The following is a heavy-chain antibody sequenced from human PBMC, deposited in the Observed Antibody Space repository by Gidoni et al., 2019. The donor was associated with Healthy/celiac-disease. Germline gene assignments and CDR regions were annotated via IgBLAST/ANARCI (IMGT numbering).Heavy chain of an antibody. CDR2: INHSGST. V-gene: IGHV4-34*01. D-gene: IGHD3-10*01. J-gene: IGHJ4*02. CDR1: GGSFSGYY. CDR3: ARGEITMVRGVTNYFDY. Sequence: QVQLQQWGAGLLKPSETLSLTCAVYGGSFSGYYWSWIRQPPGKGLEWIGEINHSGSTNYNPSLKSRVTISVDTSKNQFSLKLSSVTAADTAVYYCARGEITMVRGVTNYFDYWGQGTLVTVSS.